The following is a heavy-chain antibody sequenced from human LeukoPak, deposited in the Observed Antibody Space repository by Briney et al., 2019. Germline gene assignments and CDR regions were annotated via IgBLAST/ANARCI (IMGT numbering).Heavy chain of an antibody. CDR2: IRDSGEA. CDR1: GFRVSDYY. J-gene: IGHJ5*02. D-gene: IGHD3/OR15-3a*01. CDR3: ARDRAALQDWVEFDP. V-gene: IGHV3-66*03. Sequence: GGSLRLSCAVSGFRVSDYYVSWVRQAPGKGLEWVGLIRDSGEAFYADFVRGRFAISRDESENTLYLQMNSLRVEVTAVYFCARDRAALQDWVEFDPWGQGTPVIVSS.